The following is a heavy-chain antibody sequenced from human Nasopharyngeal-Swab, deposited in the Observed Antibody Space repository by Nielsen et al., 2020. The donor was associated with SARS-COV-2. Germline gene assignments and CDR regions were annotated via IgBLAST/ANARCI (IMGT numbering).Heavy chain of an antibody. D-gene: IGHD3-10*01. Sequence: GGSLRLSCAASGFTFNIYAMAWVPRAPGRGLQWVTGVSSSGGSTYYTDSVKGRFTISRDNSKNTLYLEMHSLRVEDTAVYYCAKDGVVRGDALDLWGQGTMVTVSS. CDR3: AKDGVVRGDALDL. CDR2: VSSSGGST. J-gene: IGHJ3*01. V-gene: IGHV3-23*01. CDR1: GFTFNIYA.